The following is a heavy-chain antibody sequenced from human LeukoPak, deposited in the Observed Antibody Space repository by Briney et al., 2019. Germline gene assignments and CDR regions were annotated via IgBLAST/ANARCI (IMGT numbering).Heavy chain of an antibody. V-gene: IGHV3-23*01. CDR2: ISGSGGST. Sequence: GGSLRLSCAASGFTFDTYWMSWVRQAPGKGLEWVSAISGSGGSTYYADSVKGRFTISRDNSKNTLYLQMNSLRAEDTAVYYCAKEADYYDSSGYTDYWGQGTLVTVSS. D-gene: IGHD3-22*01. J-gene: IGHJ4*02. CDR3: AKEADYYDSSGYTDY. CDR1: GFTFDTYW.